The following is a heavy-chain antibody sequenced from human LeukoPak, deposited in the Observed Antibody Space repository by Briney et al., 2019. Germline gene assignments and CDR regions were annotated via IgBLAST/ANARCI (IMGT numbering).Heavy chain of an antibody. V-gene: IGHV3-74*03. CDR1: GFTFSPFW. D-gene: IGHD3-10*01. CDR2: INSDGSNT. Sequence: GGSLRLSCATSGFTFSPFWMHWVRQAPGKGLVWVSRINSDGSNTTYADSVKGRFTISRDNAKNTLYLQMNTLRAEDTAVYYCAKDITEYYYGLGSDYWGQGTLVTVSS. CDR3: AKDITEYYYGLGSDY. J-gene: IGHJ4*02.